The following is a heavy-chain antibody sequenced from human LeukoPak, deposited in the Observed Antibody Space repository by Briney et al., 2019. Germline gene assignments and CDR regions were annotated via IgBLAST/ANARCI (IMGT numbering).Heavy chain of an antibody. CDR3: ARSGGFGELKNDLSPFNYFDY. V-gene: IGHV1-18*01. Sequence: GASVKVSCKASGYTFTSYGISWVRQAPGQGLEWMGWISAYNGNTNYAQKLQGRVTMTTDTSTSTAYMELRSLRSDDTAVYYCARSGGFGELKNDLSPFNYFDYWGQGTLVTVSS. J-gene: IGHJ4*02. D-gene: IGHD3-10*01. CDR1: GYTFTSYG. CDR2: ISAYNGNT.